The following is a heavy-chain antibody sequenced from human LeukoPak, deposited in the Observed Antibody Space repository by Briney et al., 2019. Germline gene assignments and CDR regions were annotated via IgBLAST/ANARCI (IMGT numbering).Heavy chain of an antibody. D-gene: IGHD3-9*01. CDR2: ISSSSSYI. CDR3: ASIFYDISTGSDD. CDR1: GFTFSSYS. Sequence: GGSLRLSCAASGFTFSSYSMNWVRQAPGKGLEWVSSISSSSSYIYYADSVKGRFTISRDNAKNSLYLQMNSLRAEDTAVYYCASIFYDISTGSDDWGQGTLVTVSS. J-gene: IGHJ4*02. V-gene: IGHV3-21*01.